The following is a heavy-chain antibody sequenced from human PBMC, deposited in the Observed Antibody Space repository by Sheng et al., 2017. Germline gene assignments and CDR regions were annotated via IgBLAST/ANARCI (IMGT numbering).Heavy chain of an antibody. CDR2: ISYDGSNK. J-gene: IGHJ3*02. D-gene: IGHD3-10*02. Sequence: QVQLVESGGGVVQPGRSLRLSCAASGFTFSSYAMHWVRQAPGKGLEWVAVISYDGSNKYYADSVKGRFTISRDNSKNTLYLQMNSLRAEDTAVYYCAREMAMLDVFDIWGQGTMVTVSS. CDR1: GFTFSSYA. V-gene: IGHV3-30*04. CDR3: AREMAMLDVFDI.